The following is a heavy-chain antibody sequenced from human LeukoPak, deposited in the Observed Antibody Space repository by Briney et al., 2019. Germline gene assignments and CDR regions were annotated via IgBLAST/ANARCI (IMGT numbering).Heavy chain of an antibody. CDR1: GFTFSTFA. V-gene: IGHV3-23*01. J-gene: IGHJ4*02. CDR2: ITGAGSTT. Sequence: TGGSLRPSCAASGFTFSTFAMSWVRQDPGRGLEWVSSITGAGSTTYYPESVKGRFTISRDNSKNTLYLQMNSLRVEDTAVYFCVRDRNYFEALQRSYWGQGTLVTVSS. CDR3: VRDRNYFEALQRSY. D-gene: IGHD1-7*01.